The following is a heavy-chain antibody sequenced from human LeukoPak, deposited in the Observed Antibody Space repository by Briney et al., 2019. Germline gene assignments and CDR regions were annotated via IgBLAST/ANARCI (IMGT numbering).Heavy chain of an antibody. V-gene: IGHV1-2*06. J-gene: IGHJ5*02. D-gene: IGHD4-11*01. Sequence: GASVKVSCKASGYTFTGYYMHWVRQAPGQALEWMGRINPNSGGTNYAQKFQGRVTMTRDTSISTAYMELSRLRSDDTAVYYCKTTVTTDNWFDPWGQGTLVTVSS. CDR1: GYTFTGYY. CDR2: INPNSGGT. CDR3: KTTVTTDNWFDP.